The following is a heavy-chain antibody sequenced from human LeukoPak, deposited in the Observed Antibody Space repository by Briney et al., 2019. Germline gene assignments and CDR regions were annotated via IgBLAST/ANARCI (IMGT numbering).Heavy chain of an antibody. V-gene: IGHV3-7*03. CDR1: GFTFSSYW. Sequence: GGSLRLSCAASGFTFSSYWMSWVRQAPGKGLEWAANIKQDGSEKYYVDSVKGRFTISRDNAKNSLYLQMNSLRAEDTAVYYCARVGSDSSGDFDYWGQGTLVTVSS. J-gene: IGHJ4*02. CDR3: ARVGSDSSGDFDY. CDR2: IKQDGSEK. D-gene: IGHD3-22*01.